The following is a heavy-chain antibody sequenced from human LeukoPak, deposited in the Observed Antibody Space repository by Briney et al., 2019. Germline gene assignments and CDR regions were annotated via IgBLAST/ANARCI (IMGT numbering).Heavy chain of an antibody. CDR1: GYSISSGYY. Sequence: SETLSLTCTVSGYSISSGYYWGWIRQPPGKGLEWIGSIYPSGSTYYYPSLKSRVTISLDTSKNQFSLKLSSVTAADTALYYCAREGYIYYYASDYYFDYWGQGTLVTVSS. D-gene: IGHD3-10*01. CDR3: AREGYIYYYASDYYFDY. V-gene: IGHV4-38-2*02. CDR2: IYPSGST. J-gene: IGHJ4*02.